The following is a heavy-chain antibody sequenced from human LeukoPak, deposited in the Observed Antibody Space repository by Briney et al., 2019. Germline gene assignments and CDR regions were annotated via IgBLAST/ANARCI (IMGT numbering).Heavy chain of an antibody. CDR1: GFSFSVFW. V-gene: IGHV3-74*01. CDR3: ARDSRELDAFDI. CDR2: IKTDGSIT. D-gene: IGHD1-26*01. Sequence: GGSLRLSCAASGFSFSVFWMHWVRQAPGKGPVWVSRIKTDGSITNYADSVKGRFTISRDNAKNSLYLQMNSLRAEDTAVYYCARDSRELDAFDIWGQGTMVTVSS. J-gene: IGHJ3*02.